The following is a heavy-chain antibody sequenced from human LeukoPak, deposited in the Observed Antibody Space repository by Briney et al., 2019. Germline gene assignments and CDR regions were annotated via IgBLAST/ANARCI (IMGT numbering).Heavy chain of an antibody. CDR1: GFTLNTYA. D-gene: IGHD2-8*01. CDR2: ISGSGIST. CDR3: AKLMAPFQY. V-gene: IGHV3-23*01. J-gene: IGHJ1*01. Sequence: GGSLRLSCAASGFTLNTYAMSWVRQAPGKGLEWVSGISGSGISTYYADSVKGRFTVSRDNSKNTLYLEMNSLTAEDTAVYFCAKLMAPFQYWGQGTLVTVSS.